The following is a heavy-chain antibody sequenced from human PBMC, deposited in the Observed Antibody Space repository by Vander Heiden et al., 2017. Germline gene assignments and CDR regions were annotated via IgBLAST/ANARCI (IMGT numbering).Heavy chain of an antibody. V-gene: IGHV3-33*01. CDR2: ILYDGSNK. CDR1: GFTFSSYG. D-gene: IGHD3-22*01. CDR3: ARDTYYYDSSGYYSPFYGMDV. J-gene: IGHJ6*02. Sequence: QVQLVESGGGVVQPGRSLRLSCAASGFTFSSYGMHWVRQAPGKGLEWVAVILYDGSNKYYADSVKGRFTISRDNSKNTLYLQMNSLRAEDTAVYYCARDTYYYDSSGYYSPFYGMDVWGQGTTVTVSS.